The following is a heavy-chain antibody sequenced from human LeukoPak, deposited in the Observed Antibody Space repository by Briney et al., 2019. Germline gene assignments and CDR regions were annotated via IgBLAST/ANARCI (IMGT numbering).Heavy chain of an antibody. J-gene: IGHJ4*02. CDR3: ARSGTAMVTGIDY. CDR1: GFTFSSYG. Sequence: PGGSLRLSCAASGFTFSSYGMHWVRQAPGKGLEWVAVIWYDGSNKYYADSVKGRFTISRDNSKNTLYLQMNSLRAEDTAVYYCARSGTAMVTGIDYWGRGTLVTVSS. CDR2: IWYDGSNK. D-gene: IGHD5-18*01. V-gene: IGHV3-33*01.